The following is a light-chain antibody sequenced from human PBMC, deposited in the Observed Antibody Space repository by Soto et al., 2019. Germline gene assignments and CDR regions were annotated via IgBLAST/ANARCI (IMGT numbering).Light chain of an antibody. CDR3: QKYKSAPYT. CDR1: QGISHY. J-gene: IGKJ3*01. CDR2: AAS. Sequence: IQMTQSPSSLSAFVGDRVTITCRASQGISHYLAWYQQKPGKVPKLLIYAASTLQSGVPSRFTGSGSGTDFTLTISSLQPEDVATYYCQKYKSAPYTFGPGTKVDIK. V-gene: IGKV1-27*01.